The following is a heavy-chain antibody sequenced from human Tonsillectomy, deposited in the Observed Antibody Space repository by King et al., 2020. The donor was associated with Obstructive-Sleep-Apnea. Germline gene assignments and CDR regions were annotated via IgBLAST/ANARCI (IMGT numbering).Heavy chain of an antibody. CDR1: GFTFSSYG. J-gene: IGHJ3*02. CDR3: AKLAYDILTGHPGGNNAFAI. V-gene: IGHV3-30*18. D-gene: IGHD3-9*01. Sequence: QLVQSGGGVVQPGRSLRLSCAASGFTFSSYGMHWVRQAPGKGLEWVAVISYDGSNKYYADSVKGRFTISRDNSKNTLYLQMNSLRAEDTAVYYCAKLAYDILTGHPGGNNAFAIWGQGTMVTVSS. CDR2: ISYDGSNK.